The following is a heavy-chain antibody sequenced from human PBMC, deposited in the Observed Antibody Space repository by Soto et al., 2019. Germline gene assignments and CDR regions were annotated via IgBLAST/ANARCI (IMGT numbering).Heavy chain of an antibody. Sequence: GALRLACSASGFTFSSYSMNWVRQAPGKGLEWVSSISSSSSYIYYADSVKGRFTISRDNAKNSLYLQMNSLRAEDTAVYYRARDLGLNWFDPWGQGTLVTVYS. J-gene: IGHJ5*02. V-gene: IGHV3-21*01. CDR2: ISSSSSYI. CDR1: GFTFSSYS. D-gene: IGHD1-26*01. CDR3: ARDLGLNWFDP.